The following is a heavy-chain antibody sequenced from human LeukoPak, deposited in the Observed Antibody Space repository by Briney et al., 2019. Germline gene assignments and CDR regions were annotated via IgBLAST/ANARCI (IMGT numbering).Heavy chain of an antibody. D-gene: IGHD3-22*01. Sequence: GGSLRLSCAASAFTFSTYAMSWVRQAPGKGLECVSAISGSGGSTHYADSVRGRFTISRDNSKSTLYLQMNSLRAEDTAIYYCAKMPAYYYDSSGYAFHFDYWGQGTLVTVSS. J-gene: IGHJ4*02. CDR2: ISGSGGST. V-gene: IGHV3-23*01. CDR3: AKMPAYYYDSSGYAFHFDY. CDR1: AFTFSTYA.